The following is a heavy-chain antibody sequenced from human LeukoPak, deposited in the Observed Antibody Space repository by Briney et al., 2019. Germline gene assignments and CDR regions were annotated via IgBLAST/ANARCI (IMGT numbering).Heavy chain of an antibody. CDR3: AKAPVTSCRGAYCYPFDS. J-gene: IGHJ4*02. CDR2: IGGRGGSA. D-gene: IGHD2-21*01. V-gene: IGHV3-23*01. CDR1: GFTFSSYG. Sequence: GGTLRLSCAASGFTFSSYGMSWVRQAPGKGLEWVSSIGGRGGSAYHADSVRGRFTISRDNSKNTLYLQMNSLRAEDAAVYFCAKAPVTSCRGAYCYPFDSWGQGTLVTVSS.